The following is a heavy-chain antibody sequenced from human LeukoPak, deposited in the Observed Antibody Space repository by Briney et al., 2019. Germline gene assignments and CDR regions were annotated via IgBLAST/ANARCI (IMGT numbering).Heavy chain of an antibody. V-gene: IGHV1-2*02. J-gene: IGHJ4*02. CDR3: ALTGDLFDY. CDR1: EYTYTAYY. CDR2: INPTTGGT. Sequence: ASVKVSCKTSEYTYTAYYIHWVRQAPGQGLEWVGWINPTTGGTNYAQKFQGRVTVTRDTSISTAYMELASLRSDDTAVYYCALTGDLFDYWGQGTLVTVSS. D-gene: IGHD7-27*01.